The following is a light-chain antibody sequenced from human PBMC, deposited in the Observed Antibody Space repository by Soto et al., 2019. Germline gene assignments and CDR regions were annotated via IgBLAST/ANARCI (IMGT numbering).Light chain of an antibody. V-gene: IGKV1-39*01. CDR1: RGFSSY. J-gene: IGKJ4*01. CDR2: APS. Sequence: DIPLTQSASFLYACVGDRVTIXCRASRGFSSYFAWYQQSTGQAPKRLIYAPSSLQSGGPPRFSGSGSATAFTRTISSLQPEDFATYYGQQSFSPPLTFGGGTKVDI. CDR3: QQSFSPPLT.